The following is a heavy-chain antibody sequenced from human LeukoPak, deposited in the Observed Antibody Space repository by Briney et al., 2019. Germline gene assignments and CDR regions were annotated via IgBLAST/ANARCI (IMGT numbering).Heavy chain of an antibody. CDR3: ARDIRSYYYDTSGYGY. D-gene: IGHD3-22*01. J-gene: IGHJ4*02. CDR1: GFVFSDYY. CDR2: ITSACSTT. Sequence: GGTLRLSCAASGFVFSDYYMSWVRQAPGKGLEWVSYITSACSTTYYADSVKGRFTISRDNAKNSLYLQMNSLTAEDTGVYYCARDIRSYYYDTSGYGYWGQGTLVTVSS. V-gene: IGHV3-11*01.